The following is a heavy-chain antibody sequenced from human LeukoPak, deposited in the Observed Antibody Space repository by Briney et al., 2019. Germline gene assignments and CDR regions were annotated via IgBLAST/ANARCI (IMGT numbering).Heavy chain of an antibody. V-gene: IGHV4-34*01. CDR3: ARAYYYDRSGYRPLSVLYPRPFDY. D-gene: IGHD3-22*01. CDR1: GGSFSGYY. CDR2: VNHSGST. Sequence: SETLSLTCAVYGGSFSGYYWSWIRQTPGKGVEWIEEVNHSGSTDYNPSLKSRVTISVDTSKNQFSLNLSSVTAADTAVYYCARAYYYDRSGYRPLSVLYPRPFDYWGQGTLVTVSS. J-gene: IGHJ4*02.